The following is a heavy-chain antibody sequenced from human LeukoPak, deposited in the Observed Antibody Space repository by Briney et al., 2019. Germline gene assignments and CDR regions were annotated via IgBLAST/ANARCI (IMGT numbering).Heavy chain of an antibody. CDR1: GLTLSGYW. Sequence: GGSLRLSCAASGLTLSGYWMSWVRQAPGEGLEWVANIKQDGSEKYYVDSVRGRFTISRDNAKNSLYLQMNSLRAEDTAVYYCARESLLWEDPGGFDPWGQGTLVTVSS. D-gene: IGHD3-10*01. V-gene: IGHV3-7*01. J-gene: IGHJ5*02. CDR2: IKQDGSEK. CDR3: ARESLLWEDPGGFDP.